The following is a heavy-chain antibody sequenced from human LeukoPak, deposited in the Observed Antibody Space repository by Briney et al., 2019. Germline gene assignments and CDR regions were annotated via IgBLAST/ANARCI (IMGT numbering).Heavy chain of an antibody. J-gene: IGHJ5*02. Sequence: RTGGFLRLSCAASGFTFSTYSMSWVRQAPGKGLEWVSSLSKSSTYVYYAASVKGRFTISRDNAKNSLFLEMNSLRAEDTAVYYCARDREASDDFNWFDPWGQGTLVTVSS. CDR3: ARDREASDDFNWFDP. CDR1: GFTFSTYS. CDR2: LSKSSTYV. D-gene: IGHD3/OR15-3a*01. V-gene: IGHV3-21*01.